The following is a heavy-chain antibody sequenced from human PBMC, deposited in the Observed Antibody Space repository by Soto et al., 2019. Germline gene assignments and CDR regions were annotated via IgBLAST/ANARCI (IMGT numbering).Heavy chain of an antibody. CDR3: ARTAAAGKYYYGVDV. J-gene: IGHJ6*02. CDR2: IYPDNSQT. CDR1: GYSFYGYW. Sequence: GESLKISCKGSGYSFYGYWIGWVRQMPGKGLEWMGIIYPDNSQTRYSPSLQGQVTMSADKSISTVYLQWSSLKASDSAMYYCARTAAAGKYYYGVDVWGQGTTVTVSS. V-gene: IGHV5-51*01. D-gene: IGHD6-13*01.